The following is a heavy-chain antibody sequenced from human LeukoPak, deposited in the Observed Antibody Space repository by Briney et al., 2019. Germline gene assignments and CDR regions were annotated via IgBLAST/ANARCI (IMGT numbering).Heavy chain of an antibody. CDR3: ARVLIAVAGFDY. J-gene: IGHJ4*02. Sequence: SETLSLTCAVYGGSFSGHYWSWIRQPPGKGLEWIGEINHSGSTDYNPSLKSRVTISVDTSRNQLSLKLSSVTAADTAVYYCARVLIAVAGFDYWGQGTLVTVSS. CDR1: GGSFSGHY. CDR2: INHSGST. D-gene: IGHD6-19*01. V-gene: IGHV4-34*01.